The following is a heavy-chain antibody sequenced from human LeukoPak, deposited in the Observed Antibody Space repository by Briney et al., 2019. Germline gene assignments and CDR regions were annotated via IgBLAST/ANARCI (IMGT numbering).Heavy chain of an antibody. J-gene: IGHJ5*02. Sequence: GGSLRLSCLASGFTFSSYAMDWVRQAPGQGLQWVSAVGTSADTYYADSVKGRFTISRDNSKNTLYLQMNSLRAEDTAVYYCAKVKGGVGDSWGQGTLVTVSS. CDR3: AKVKGGVGDS. CDR2: VGTSADT. CDR1: GFTFSSYA. D-gene: IGHD2-15*01. V-gene: IGHV3-23*01.